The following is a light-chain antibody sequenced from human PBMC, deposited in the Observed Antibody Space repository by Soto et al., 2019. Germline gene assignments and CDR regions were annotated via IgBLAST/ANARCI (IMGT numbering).Light chain of an antibody. V-gene: IGKV2-30*01. Sequence: DGVMTQSPPSLPVTLGQPASISCRSSQSVVYSDGNAYLNWFQQRPGQSPRRLIYTVSNRDSGVPDRFSGGGSGTAFTLKISRVEAEDVGIYYCMQGTYWPTTFGQGTKVEI. J-gene: IGKJ1*01. CDR2: TVS. CDR1: QSVVYSDGNAY. CDR3: MQGTYWPTT.